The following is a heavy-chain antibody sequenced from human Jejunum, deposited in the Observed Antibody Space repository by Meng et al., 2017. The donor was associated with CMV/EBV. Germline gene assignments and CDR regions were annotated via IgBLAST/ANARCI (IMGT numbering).Heavy chain of an antibody. CDR3: DASDY. D-gene: IGHD6-6*01. CDR2: ITGSGSRT. V-gene: IGHV3-23*01. Sequence: SLKLSCAASAFSFRNFDMRWARQAPGTGLEWVATITGSGSRTHYADSVKGRFTISRDNSKNTLYLQINSLRVEDTAIYYCDASDYWGQGTQVTVSS. J-gene: IGHJ4*02. CDR1: AFSFRNFD.